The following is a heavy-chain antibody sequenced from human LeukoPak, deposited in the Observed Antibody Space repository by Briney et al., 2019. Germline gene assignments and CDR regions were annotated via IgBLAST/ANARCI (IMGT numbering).Heavy chain of an antibody. D-gene: IGHD3-10*01. CDR1: DGSISSGSYY. CDR2: IYYSGST. CDR3: ARNYGSGSYSPANWFDP. Sequence: SETLSLTCTVSDGSISSGSYYWGWIRQPPGKGLEWIGSIYYSGSTYYNPSLKSRVTISVDTSKNQFSLKLSSVTAADPAVYYCARNYGSGSYSPANWFDPWGQGTLVTVSS. J-gene: IGHJ5*02. V-gene: IGHV4-39*01.